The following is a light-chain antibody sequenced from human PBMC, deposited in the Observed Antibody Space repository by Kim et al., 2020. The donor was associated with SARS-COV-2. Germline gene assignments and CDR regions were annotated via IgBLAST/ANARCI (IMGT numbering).Light chain of an antibody. J-gene: IGLJ2*01. V-gene: IGLV1-40*01. CDR1: SSNIGAGYD. CDR2: DNS. CDR3: QSYDSSLSGFVV. Sequence: VTISGTGSSSNIGAGYDVHWYQQLPGTAPKLLIYDNSNRPSGVPDRFSGSKSGTSASLAITGLQAEDEADYYCQSYDSSLSGFVVFGGGTQLTVL.